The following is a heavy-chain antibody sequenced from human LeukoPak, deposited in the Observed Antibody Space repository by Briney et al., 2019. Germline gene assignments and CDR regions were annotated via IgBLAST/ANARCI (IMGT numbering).Heavy chain of an antibody. CDR1: GGSFSGYY. Sequence: SETLSLTCAVYGGSFSGYYWSWIRQPPGKGLEWIGEINHSGSTNYNPSLKSRVTISVDTSKNQFSLKLSSVTAADTAVYYCARVGSSWYGYFQHWGQGTLVTVSS. D-gene: IGHD6-13*01. V-gene: IGHV4-34*01. CDR2: INHSGST. J-gene: IGHJ1*01. CDR3: ARVGSSWYGYFQH.